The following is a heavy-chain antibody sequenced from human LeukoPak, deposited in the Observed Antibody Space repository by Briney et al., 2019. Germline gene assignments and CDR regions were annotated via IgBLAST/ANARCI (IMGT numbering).Heavy chain of an antibody. CDR2: ISTDGGGT. CDR1: GFPSNPIA. V-gene: IGHV3-64D*06. J-gene: IGHJ4*02. CDR3: VKYHNSCYSV. D-gene: IGHD2-15*01. Sequence: GGSRSFSGSAPGFPSNPIALPWAGQPPGKGLEYVSAISTDGGGTYYADSVKGRFTISRDNSKNTLSLQMSSLRAEDTAVYYCVKYHNSCYSVWGQGTLVTVSS.